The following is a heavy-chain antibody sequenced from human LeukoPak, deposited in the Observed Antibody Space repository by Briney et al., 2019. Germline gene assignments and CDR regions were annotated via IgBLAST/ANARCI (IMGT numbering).Heavy chain of an antibody. Sequence: SVKVSCKASGGTFSSYAISWVRQAPGQGLEWMGGIIPIFGTANYAQKFQGRVTITADKSTSTAYMELSSLRSEDTAMYYCASDNSGYDAFDYWGQGTLVTVSS. J-gene: IGHJ4*02. D-gene: IGHD5-12*01. CDR1: GGTFSSYA. CDR2: IIPIFGTA. V-gene: IGHV1-69*06. CDR3: ASDNSGYDAFDY.